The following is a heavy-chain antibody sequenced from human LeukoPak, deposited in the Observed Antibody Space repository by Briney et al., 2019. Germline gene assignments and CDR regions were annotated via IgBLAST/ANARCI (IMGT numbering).Heavy chain of an antibody. CDR1: GGSISSSNW. CDR3: ARDQAAVAGALDY. D-gene: IGHD6-19*01. Sequence: SETLSLTCAVSGGSISSSNWWSWVRQPPGKGLEWIGEIYHSGSTNYNPSLKGRVTISVDKSKNQFSLKLSSVTAADTAVYYCARDQAAVAGALDYWGQGTLVTVSS. V-gene: IGHV4-4*02. J-gene: IGHJ4*02. CDR2: IYHSGST.